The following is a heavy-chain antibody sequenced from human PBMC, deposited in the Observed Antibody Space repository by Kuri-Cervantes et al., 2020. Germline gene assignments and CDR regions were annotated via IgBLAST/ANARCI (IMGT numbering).Heavy chain of an antibody. CDR1: GYTFTANA. V-gene: IGHV1-46*01. J-gene: IGHJ6*03. CDR3: ARDGCISTACYPFSHYYYFYMDF. Sequence: ASVKVSCKASGYTFTANAMNWVRQAPGQGLEWIGIINPSNGDTRYAQKFQGRITMTRDTSTSTVYMELSSLRSEDTAVYSCARDGCISTACYPFSHYYYFYMDFWGRGTTVTVSS. D-gene: IGHD2-2*01. CDR2: INPSNGDT.